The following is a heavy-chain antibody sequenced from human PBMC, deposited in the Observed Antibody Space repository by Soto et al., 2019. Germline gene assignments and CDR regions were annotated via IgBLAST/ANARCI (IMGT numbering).Heavy chain of an antibody. CDR1: GGSFSENY. V-gene: IGHV4-34*01. Sequence: QVHLEQWGAGLLKPSETLSLSCGVSGGSFSENYWSWFRQPPGKGLEWIGEISPSGTTKYVPSLKSRVTFSKDTSKNRFSLKVTSVTAADTAVYFCATSFWFGTQPEIWGQGTLVTVSS. CDR2: ISPSGTT. J-gene: IGHJ1*01. D-gene: IGHD3-10*01. CDR3: ATSFWFGTQPEI.